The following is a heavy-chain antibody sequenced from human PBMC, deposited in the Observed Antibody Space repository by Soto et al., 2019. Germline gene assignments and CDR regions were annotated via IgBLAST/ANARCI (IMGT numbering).Heavy chain of an antibody. D-gene: IGHD2-15*01. Sequence: QVQLVQSGAEVKKPGASVKVSCKASGYTFTSYDINWVRQATGQGLEWMGWMNPNSGNTGYAQKFQGRVTMTRNTSISTAYMELSSLRSGDTAVYYCARGRKRGYCSGGSCYMEGYFDYWGQGTLVTVSS. J-gene: IGHJ4*02. CDR1: GYTFTSYD. CDR2: MNPNSGNT. V-gene: IGHV1-8*01. CDR3: ARGRKRGYCSGGSCYMEGYFDY.